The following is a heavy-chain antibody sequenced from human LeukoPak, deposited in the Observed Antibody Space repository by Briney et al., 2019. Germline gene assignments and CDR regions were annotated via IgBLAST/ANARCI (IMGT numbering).Heavy chain of an antibody. D-gene: IGHD3-22*01. J-gene: IGHJ4*02. CDR2: ISYDGSNK. V-gene: IGHV3-30-3*01. CDR3: ARVRDRYDSSGYYYFDY. CDR1: RFSFSSYS. Sequence: GGSPRLSCAASRFSFSSYSMHWVRQAPGKGLEWVAVISYDGSNKNYADSVKGRFTISRDNSKSTLYLQMHSLRAEDTAVYYCARVRDRYDSSGYYYFDYWGQGTLVTVSS.